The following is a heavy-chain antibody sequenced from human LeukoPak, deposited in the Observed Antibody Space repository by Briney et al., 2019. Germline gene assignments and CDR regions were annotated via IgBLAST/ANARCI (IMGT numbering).Heavy chain of an antibody. D-gene: IGHD1-14*01. V-gene: IGHV3-74*01. Sequence: GGSLRLSCAASGFVFSNYWMHWVRQAPGKGLVWVSRINSDGSNTSYADSVKGRFMISRDNAKNTLYLQMNSLRAEDTAVYYCARVVTTSEDWGQGTLVTVSS. CDR3: ARVVTTSED. CDR2: INSDGSNT. CDR1: GFVFSNYW. J-gene: IGHJ4*02.